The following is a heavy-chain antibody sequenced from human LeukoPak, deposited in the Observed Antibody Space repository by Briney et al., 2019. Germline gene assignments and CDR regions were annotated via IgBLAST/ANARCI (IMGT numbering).Heavy chain of an antibody. CDR2: INHSGST. D-gene: IGHD6-19*01. J-gene: IGHJ4*02. V-gene: IGHV4-34*01. CDR3: ARGGIAVAGAYLY. CDR1: GGYFSGYY. Sequence: SETLSLTCAVYGGYFSGYYWSWIRDPPGKGLEWIGEINHSGSTNYNPSLKSRVTISVDTSKNQFSLKLSSVTAADTAVYYCARGGIAVAGAYLYWGQGTLVTVSS.